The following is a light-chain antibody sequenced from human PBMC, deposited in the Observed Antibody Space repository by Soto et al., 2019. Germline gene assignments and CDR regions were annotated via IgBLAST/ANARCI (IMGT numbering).Light chain of an antibody. CDR1: SSNIGALYD. V-gene: IGLV1-40*01. CDR3: QSYDNSLSGHVV. CDR2: DNN. Sequence: QLVLTQPPSVSGAPGQRVTISCTGSSSNIGALYDVNWYQQLPGTAPKLLIYDNNNRPSGVPDRFSGSKSGTSASLAITGLQAKDEADYFCQSYDNSLSGHVVFGGGTKLTVL. J-gene: IGLJ2*01.